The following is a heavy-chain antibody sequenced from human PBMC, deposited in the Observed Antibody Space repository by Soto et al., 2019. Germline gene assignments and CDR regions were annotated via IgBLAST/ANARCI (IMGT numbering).Heavy chain of an antibody. Sequence: QVQLVESGGGVVQPGRSLRLSCAASGFTFSSYAMHWVRQAPGKGLEWVAVISYDGSNKYYADSVKGRFTISRDNSKNTLYLQMNSLRAEDTAVYYCAREGGYGDSPPWYYFDYWGQGTLVTVSS. J-gene: IGHJ4*02. V-gene: IGHV3-30-3*01. CDR2: ISYDGSNK. CDR3: AREGGYGDSPPWYYFDY. CDR1: GFTFSSYA. D-gene: IGHD4-17*01.